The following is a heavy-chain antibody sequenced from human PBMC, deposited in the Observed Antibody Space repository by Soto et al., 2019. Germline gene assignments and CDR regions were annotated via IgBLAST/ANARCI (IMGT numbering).Heavy chain of an antibody. V-gene: IGHV4-59*07. CDR3: ARARNYDILTGYYYPFDY. D-gene: IGHD3-9*01. J-gene: IGHJ4*02. CDR2: IYYSGST. Sequence: SDTLSLTCTVSGGSISSYYWSWIRQPPGKGLEWIGYIYYSGSTNYNPSLKSRVTISVDTSKNQFSLKLSSVTAADTAVYYCARARNYDILTGYYYPFDYWGQGTLVTVSS. CDR1: GGSISSYY.